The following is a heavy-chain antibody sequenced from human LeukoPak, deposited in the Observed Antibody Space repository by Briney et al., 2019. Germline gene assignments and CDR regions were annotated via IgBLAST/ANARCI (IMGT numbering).Heavy chain of an antibody. V-gene: IGHV4-59*08. CDR1: GFTFSYYW. CDR2: IYYSGST. CDR3: ARHVYDSSAPTWFDP. J-gene: IGHJ5*02. Sequence: PGGSLRLSCAASGFTFSYYWMSWIRQPPGKGLEWIGYIYYSGSTNYNPSLKSRVTISVDTSKNQFSLKLSSVTAADTAVYYCARHVYDSSAPTWFDPWGQGTLVTVSS. D-gene: IGHD3-22*01.